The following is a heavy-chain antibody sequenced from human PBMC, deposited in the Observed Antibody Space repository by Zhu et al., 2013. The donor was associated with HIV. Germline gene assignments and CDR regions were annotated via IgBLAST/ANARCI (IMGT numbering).Heavy chain of an antibody. V-gene: IGHV1-46*01. CDR3: AAGERYDFWSGNLPYQYYGMDV. CDR1: GYIFTGYY. CDR2: INPSGGGT. D-gene: IGHD3-3*01. J-gene: IGHJ6*02. Sequence: QVQMVQPGAEVKKSGASVKVSCKPSGYIFTGYYMHWVRQAPGQGLEWMGIINPSGGGTTYAQKFQGRVTMTRDTSARTVYMELSSLRSEDTAVYYCAAGERYDFWSGNLPYQYYGMDVWGQGTTVTVSS.